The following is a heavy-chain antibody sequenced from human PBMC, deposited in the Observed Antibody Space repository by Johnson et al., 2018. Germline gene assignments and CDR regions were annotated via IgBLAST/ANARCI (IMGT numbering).Heavy chain of an antibody. J-gene: IGHJ6*03. V-gene: IGHV3-30*04. CDR2: ISNDGRNK. CDR3: ARAARALTPIYYCYMDV. CDR1: GFTFSSYA. Sequence: QVQLVQSGGGVVQPGRSLRLSCAASGFTFSSYAMHWVRQAPGKGLESVAVISNDGRNKHYADSVKGRFTISRDNSKNTLYLQMNSLTGEDTAVYYCARAARALTPIYYCYMDVWGKGTTVTVSS.